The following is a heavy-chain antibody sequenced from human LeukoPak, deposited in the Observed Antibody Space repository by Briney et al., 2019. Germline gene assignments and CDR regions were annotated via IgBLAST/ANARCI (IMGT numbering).Heavy chain of an antibody. J-gene: IGHJ5*02. Sequence: PGGSLRLSCAASGFTVSSNYMSWVRQAPGKGLEWVSVIYSGGSTYYADSVKGRFTISRDNSKNTLYLQMNSLRAEDTAVYYCARVDSGSYYSRFDPWGQGTLVTVPS. CDR2: IYSGGST. D-gene: IGHD1-26*01. V-gene: IGHV3-66*01. CDR3: ARVDSGSYYSRFDP. CDR1: GFTVSSNY.